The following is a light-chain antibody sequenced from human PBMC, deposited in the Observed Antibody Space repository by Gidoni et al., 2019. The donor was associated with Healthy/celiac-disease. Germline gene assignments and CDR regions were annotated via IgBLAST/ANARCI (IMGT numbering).Light chain of an antibody. CDR3: QQYYSTPRT. V-gene: IGKV4-1*01. CDR1: QSVLYSSNNKNY. Sequence: DIVMTQSPDSLAVSLGERATINCKSSQSVLYSSNNKNYLAWYQQKPGQPPKLLIYWAPTRESGVPDRFSGSGSGTDFTLTISSLQAEDVAVYYCQQYYSTPRTFXEXTKVEIK. CDR2: WAP. J-gene: IGKJ1*01.